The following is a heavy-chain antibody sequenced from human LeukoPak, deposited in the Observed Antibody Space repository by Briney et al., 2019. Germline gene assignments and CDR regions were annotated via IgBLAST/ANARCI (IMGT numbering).Heavy chain of an antibody. CDR3: ARVRGSKWVARFDY. Sequence: PSETLSLTCAVYGGSLSGYYWSWIRQSPGKGLEWIGEINHSGSTNYNPSLKSRVTISVDTSKNQFSLKLSSVTAADTAVYYCARVRGSKWVARFDYWGQGTLVTVSS. J-gene: IGHJ4*02. CDR1: GGSLSGYY. D-gene: IGHD6-19*01. V-gene: IGHV4-34*01. CDR2: INHSGST.